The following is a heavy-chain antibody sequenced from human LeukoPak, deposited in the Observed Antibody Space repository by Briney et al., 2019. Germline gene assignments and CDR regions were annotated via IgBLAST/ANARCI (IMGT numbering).Heavy chain of an antibody. CDR2: IWYDGSNK. V-gene: IGHV3-33*01. CDR1: GFTFSSYG. Sequence: GGSLRLSCAASGFTFSSYGMHWVRQAPGKGLEWVAVIWYDGSNKYYADSVKGRFTISRDNSKNTLYLQMNSLRAEDTAVYYCARGLDLSSGWYYGYYYYYGMDVWGQGTTVTVSS. CDR3: ARGLDLSSGWYYGYYYYYGMDV. J-gene: IGHJ6*02. D-gene: IGHD6-19*01.